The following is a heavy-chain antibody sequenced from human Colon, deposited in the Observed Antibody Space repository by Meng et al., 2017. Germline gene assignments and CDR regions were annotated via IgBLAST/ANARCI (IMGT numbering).Heavy chain of an antibody. CDR2: ISPIFGTA. CDR1: GSTFRRYA. V-gene: IGHV1-69*01. CDR3: ARGSAAAGPPFHY. Sequence: VQCVAAGAKVEDAGSSVKVSCKDSGSTFRRYAISRVRQERGQGLEWMGGISPIFGTANYAQKFQGRVTITADESTSTAYMELSSLRSEDTDVYYCARGSAAAGPPFHYWGQGTLVTVSS. J-gene: IGHJ4*02. D-gene: IGHD6-13*01.